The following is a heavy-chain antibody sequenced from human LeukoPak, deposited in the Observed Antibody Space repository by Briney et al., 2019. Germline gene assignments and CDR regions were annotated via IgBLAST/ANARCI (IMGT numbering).Heavy chain of an antibody. CDR1: GGSFSGYY. Sequence: SETLSLTCAVYGGSFSGYYWSWIRQPPGKGLEWIGEIHHSGSTNYNPSLKSRVTISVDTSKNQFSLKLSSVTAADTAVYYCARAPPWWSGYSMYYFDYWGQGTLVTVSS. V-gene: IGHV4-34*01. D-gene: IGHD3-3*01. CDR2: IHHSGST. J-gene: IGHJ4*02. CDR3: ARAPPWWSGYSMYYFDY.